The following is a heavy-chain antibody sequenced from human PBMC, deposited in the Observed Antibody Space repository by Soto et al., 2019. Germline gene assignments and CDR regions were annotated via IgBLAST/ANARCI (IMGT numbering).Heavy chain of an antibody. J-gene: IGHJ5*02. CDR2: IIPILGIA. D-gene: IGHD1-1*01. V-gene: IGHV1-69*02. CDR1: GGTFSSYT. CDR3: ASASPGATIWCDP. Sequence: QVQLVQSGAEVKKPGSSVKVSCKASGGTFSSYTISWVRQAPGQGLEWMGRIIPILGIANYAQKFKGRVSFTADKSTRTAYMELSSLSSESTAVYYCASASPGATIWCDPWGQGTLVTVSS.